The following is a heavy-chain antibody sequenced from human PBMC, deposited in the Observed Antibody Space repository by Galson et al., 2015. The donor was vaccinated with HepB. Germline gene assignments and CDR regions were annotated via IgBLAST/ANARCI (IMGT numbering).Heavy chain of an antibody. J-gene: IGHJ4*02. Sequence: SLRLSCAASGFTFSSYWMSWVRQAPGKGLEWVANIKEDGSETVYVDSVKGRFTISRDNSKNALYLQMSSLRGDDTALYYCARAFCGTSSCHGGNFDCWGQGTLVTVSS. CDR3: ARAFCGTSSCHGGNFDC. D-gene: IGHD2-2*01. V-gene: IGHV3-7*03. CDR1: GFTFSSYW. CDR2: IKEDGSET.